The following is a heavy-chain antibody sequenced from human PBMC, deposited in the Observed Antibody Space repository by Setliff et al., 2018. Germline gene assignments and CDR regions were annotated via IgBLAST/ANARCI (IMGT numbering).Heavy chain of an antibody. V-gene: IGHV3-48*01. CDR1: GFTFSSYS. CDR2: ISSSSSTI. Sequence: GGSLRLSCAASGFTFSSYSMNWVRQAPGKGLEWVSYISSSSSTIYYADSVKGRFTISRDNAKNSPYLQMNSLRAEDTAVYYCARDPNSGSYWNYYYYMDVWGKGTTVTVSS. CDR3: ARDPNSGSYWNYYYYMDV. J-gene: IGHJ6*03. D-gene: IGHD1-26*01.